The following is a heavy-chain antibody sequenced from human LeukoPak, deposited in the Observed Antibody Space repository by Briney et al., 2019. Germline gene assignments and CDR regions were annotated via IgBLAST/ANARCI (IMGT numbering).Heavy chain of an antibody. J-gene: IGHJ4*02. Sequence: SGPALVKPTQTLTLTCTFSGFSLSTSGMCVGWIRQPPGKALEWLARIDWDDDKYYSTSLKTRLTISKATSKNQVVLTMTNMDPVDTATYYCARKSGDSSGYYFDYWGQGTLVTVSS. D-gene: IGHD3-22*01. V-gene: IGHV2-70*11. CDR2: IDWDDDK. CDR3: ARKSGDSSGYYFDY. CDR1: GFSLSTSGMC.